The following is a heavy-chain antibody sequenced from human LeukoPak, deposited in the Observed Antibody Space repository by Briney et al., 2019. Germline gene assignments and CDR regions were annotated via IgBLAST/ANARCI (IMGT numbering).Heavy chain of an antibody. V-gene: IGHV3-30*18. J-gene: IGHJ4*02. CDR2: ISYDGSNK. CDR1: GFTFSSYS. D-gene: IGHD2-15*01. CDR3: AKDLADYCSGGSCYSLDFDY. Sequence: GGSLRLSCAASGFTFSSYSMNWVRQAPGKGLEWVAVISYDGSNKYYADSVKGRFTISRDNSKNTLYLQMNSLRAEDTAVYYCAKDLADYCSGGSCYSLDFDYWGQGTLVTVSS.